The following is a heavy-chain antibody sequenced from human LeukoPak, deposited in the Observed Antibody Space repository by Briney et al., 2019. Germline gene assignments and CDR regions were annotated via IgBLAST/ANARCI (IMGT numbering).Heavy chain of an antibody. CDR3: ARQNYYYYMDV. J-gene: IGHJ6*03. V-gene: IGHV4-34*01. CDR1: GGSFSGYY. CDR2: INHSGST. Sequence: SETLSLTCAVYGGSFSGYYWSWIRQPPGKGLEWIGEINHSGSTNYNPSLKSRVTISVDASKNQFSLKLSSVTAADTAVYYCARQNYYYYMDVWGKGTTVTVSS.